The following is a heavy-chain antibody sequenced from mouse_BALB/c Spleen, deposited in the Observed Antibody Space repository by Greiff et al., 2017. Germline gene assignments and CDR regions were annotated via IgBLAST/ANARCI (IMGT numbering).Heavy chain of an antibody. J-gene: IGHJ4*01. CDR1: GYAFSSSW. Sequence: QVQLKQSGPELVKPGASVKISCKASGYAFSSSWMNWVKQRPGQGLEWIGRIYPGDGDTNYNGKFKGKATLTADKSSSTAYMQLSSLTSVDSAVYFCARWGSYAMDYWGQGTSVTVSS. V-gene: IGHV1-82*01. CDR2: IYPGDGDT. CDR3: ARWGSYAMDY.